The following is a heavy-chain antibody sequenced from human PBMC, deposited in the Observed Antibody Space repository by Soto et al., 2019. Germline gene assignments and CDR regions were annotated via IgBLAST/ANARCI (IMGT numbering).Heavy chain of an antibody. D-gene: IGHD6-19*01. CDR3: ARESPSSQWLPTRYFDY. CDR2: ISGSGDTI. CDR1: RFTFSGYS. V-gene: IGHV3-48*02. J-gene: IGHJ4*02. Sequence: EVQLVESGGDLVQPGGSLRLSCAASRFTFSGYSMNWVRQAPGKGLEWVSYISGSGDTIYYADSVKGRFTISRDNAKNSLYLQMNSLRDEDTAVYYCARESPSSQWLPTRYFDYWGQGTLVTVSS.